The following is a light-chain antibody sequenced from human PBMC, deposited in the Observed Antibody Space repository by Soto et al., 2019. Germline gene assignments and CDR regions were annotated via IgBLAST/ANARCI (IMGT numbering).Light chain of an antibody. Sequence: DIQLTQSPSFLSASVGDRVTITCRASQGISSYLAWYQQKPGKAPKLLIYAASTLQSGVPPRFSGSGSGTEFTLTISSLQPEDFATYYCQQLNSYPFFGQGTRLEIK. CDR2: AAS. J-gene: IGKJ5*01. V-gene: IGKV1-9*01. CDR1: QGISSY. CDR3: QQLNSYPF.